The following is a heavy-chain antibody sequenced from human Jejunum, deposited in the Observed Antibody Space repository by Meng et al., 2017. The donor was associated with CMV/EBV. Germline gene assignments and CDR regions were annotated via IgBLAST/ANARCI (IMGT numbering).Heavy chain of an antibody. CDR2: IGDSGDRT. V-gene: IGHV3-23*01. D-gene: IGHD3-10*01. Sequence: FNNYAMHWVRQAPGKGLQWVSAIGDSGDRTYYADSEKGRFTISRDNSKNTLYLQMNSLRAEDTAVYYCARGGVKVYYFNAMDVWGQGTPVTVSS. CDR3: ARGGVKVYYFNAMDV. J-gene: IGHJ6*02. CDR1: FNNYA.